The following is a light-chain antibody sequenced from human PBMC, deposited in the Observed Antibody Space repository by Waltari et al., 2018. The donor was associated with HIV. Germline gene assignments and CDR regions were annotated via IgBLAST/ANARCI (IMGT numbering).Light chain of an antibody. Sequence: DIQMTQSPSPLSASVGDRFTITCRASQSISDFLNWYQQKPGKAPQLLISSASTWQSGVPSRFSGSGSGTDFTLTINSLQPEDFATYYCQQSDSIPYTFGQGTKLDIK. J-gene: IGKJ2*01. V-gene: IGKV1-39*01. CDR1: QSISDF. CDR2: SAS. CDR3: QQSDSIPYT.